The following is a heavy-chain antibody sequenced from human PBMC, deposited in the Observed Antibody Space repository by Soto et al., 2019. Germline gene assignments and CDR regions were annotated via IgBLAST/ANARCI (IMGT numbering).Heavy chain of an antibody. V-gene: IGHV4-30-2*01. CDR2: IYHSGST. CDR1: GGSISSGGYS. J-gene: IGHJ6*02. Sequence: PSETLSLTCAVSGGSISSGGYSWSWIRQPPGKGLEWIGYIYHSGSTYYNPSLKSRVTISVDTSKNQFSLKLTSVTAADTAVYYCARGGDSYGYGEYYYYGMDVWGQGTTVTVS. CDR3: ARGGDSYGYGEYYYYGMDV. D-gene: IGHD5-18*01.